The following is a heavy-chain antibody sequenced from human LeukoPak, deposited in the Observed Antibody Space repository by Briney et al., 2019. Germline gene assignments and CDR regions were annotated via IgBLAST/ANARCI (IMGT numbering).Heavy chain of an antibody. CDR1: GYSISSGYY. V-gene: IGHV4-38-2*02. J-gene: IGHJ4*02. Sequence: SETLSLTCTVSGYSISSGYYWGWIRQSPGKGLEWIGSIYNSGSTYYNPSLKSRVTISIDTSKNQFSLKLSSVTAADTAVYYCARQLGSGSIDFDYWGQGTLVTVSS. D-gene: IGHD3-10*01. CDR2: IYNSGST. CDR3: ARQLGSGSIDFDY.